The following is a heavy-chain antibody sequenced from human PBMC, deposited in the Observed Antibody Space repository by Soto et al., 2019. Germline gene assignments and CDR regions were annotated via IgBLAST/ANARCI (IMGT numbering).Heavy chain of an antibody. J-gene: IGHJ5*02. CDR2: IYHSGST. CDR1: GGSISSGWYS. CDR3: ARAPGYSGNWFDP. Sequence: QLQVQESGSGLVKPSQTLSLTGAVSGGSISSGWYSWSWIRQPPGKGLEWIGYIYHSGSTYYNPFLKSRVTISVDRSKNQFSLKLSSVTAADTAVYYCARAPGYSGNWFDPWGQGTLVTVSS. D-gene: IGHD5-12*01. V-gene: IGHV4-30-2*01.